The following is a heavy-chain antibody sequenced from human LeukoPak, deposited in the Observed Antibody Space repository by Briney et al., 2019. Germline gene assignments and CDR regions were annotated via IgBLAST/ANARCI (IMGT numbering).Heavy chain of an antibody. J-gene: IGHJ4*02. V-gene: IGHV1-69*04. CDR2: IIPILGIA. Sequence: GASVKVSCKASGGTFSSYAISWVRQAPGQGLKWMGRIIPILGIANYAQKFQGRVTITADKSTSTAYMELSSLRSEDTAVYYCARGRHYYDSSGYYGLLNYWGQGTLVTVSS. CDR1: GGTFSSYA. CDR3: ARGRHYYDSSGYYGLLNY. D-gene: IGHD3-22*01.